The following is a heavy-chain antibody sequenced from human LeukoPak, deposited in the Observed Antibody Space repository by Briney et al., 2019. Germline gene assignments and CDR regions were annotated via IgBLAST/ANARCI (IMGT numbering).Heavy chain of an antibody. V-gene: IGHV3-21*01. Sequence: GGSLRLSCAASGFTFSSYTMNWVRQAPGKGLEWASSISSSTSYIYYADSVNGRFTISRDNAKNSLYLQMNSLRAEDTAVYYCARAAGSGSYHYWGQGTLVTVSS. CDR3: ARAAGSGSYHY. J-gene: IGHJ4*02. CDR2: ISSSTSYI. CDR1: GFTFSSYT. D-gene: IGHD3-10*01.